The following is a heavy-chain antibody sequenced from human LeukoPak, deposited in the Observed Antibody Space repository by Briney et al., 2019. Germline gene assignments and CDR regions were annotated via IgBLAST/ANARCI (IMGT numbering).Heavy chain of an antibody. Sequence: SETLSLTCTVSGGSISSYYWSWIRQPPGKALEGIGYIYYSGSTNYNPSLKSRVTISVDTSKNHFSLNLSSVTAADTAVYYCATTENSSGWFGYWGQGTLVTVSS. V-gene: IGHV4-59*08. J-gene: IGHJ4*02. CDR1: GGSISSYY. CDR2: IYYSGST. D-gene: IGHD6-19*01. CDR3: ATTENSSGWFGY.